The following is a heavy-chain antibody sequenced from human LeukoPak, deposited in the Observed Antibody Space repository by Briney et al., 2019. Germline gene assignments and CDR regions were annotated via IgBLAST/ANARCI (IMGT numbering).Heavy chain of an antibody. CDR2: ISSSGSYI. Sequence: GGSLRLSCAASGFTFSSYSMNWVRQAPGKGLEWVSSISSSGSYIYYLDSVRGRFTISRDNAKNSLYLQMNSLRAEDTAVYYCALISGYDPFDHWGQGTLVTVSS. J-gene: IGHJ4*02. V-gene: IGHV3-21*01. D-gene: IGHD5-12*01. CDR3: ALISGYDPFDH. CDR1: GFTFSSYS.